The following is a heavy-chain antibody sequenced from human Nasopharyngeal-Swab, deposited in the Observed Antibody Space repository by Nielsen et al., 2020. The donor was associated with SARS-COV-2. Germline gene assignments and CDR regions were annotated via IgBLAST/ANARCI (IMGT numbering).Heavy chain of an antibody. V-gene: IGHV2-70*11. J-gene: IGHJ6*02. D-gene: IGHD2-2*01. CDR3: ARISIPGATVGYFYYYGVDV. CDR2: IDWDDDK. Sequence: WIRQPPGKALEWLARIDWDDDKYYSTSLKTRLTISKDTSKNQVVLKMTNMDPVDTATYYCARISIPGATVGYFYYYGVDVWGQGTTVTVSS.